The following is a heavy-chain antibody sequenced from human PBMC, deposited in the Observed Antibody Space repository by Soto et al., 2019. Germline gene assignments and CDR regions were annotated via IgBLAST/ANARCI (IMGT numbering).Heavy chain of an antibody. CDR3: ARGRKFYDFWSGYVPGYFDD. J-gene: IGHJ4*01. D-gene: IGHD3-3*01. V-gene: IGHV1-8*01. Sequence: QVQLVQSGAEVKKPGASVKVSCKGSGYTFTSYDINWVRQATGQGLEWMGWMNPNSGNTGYAQKFQGRVTITRNTSISTDYMELSSLISDDTVVYYCARGRKFYDFWSGYVPGYFDDWGHGTLVTVSS. CDR2: MNPNSGNT. CDR1: GYTFTSYD.